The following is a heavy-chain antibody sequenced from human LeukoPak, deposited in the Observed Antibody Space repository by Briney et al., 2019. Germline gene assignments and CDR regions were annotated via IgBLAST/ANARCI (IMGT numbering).Heavy chain of an antibody. J-gene: IGHJ6*03. CDR1: RFTFSSYS. CDR2: ISSSSSYI. CDR3: ARDNSLELITGTTEDYYYYMDV. D-gene: IGHD1-20*01. Sequence: AGSLRLSCAVSRFTFSSYSMNWVRQAQGKGLEWISSISSSSSYIYYADSVKGRFTISRGNAKNSLYLQMNSLRAEDTAVYYCARDNSLELITGTTEDYYYYMDVWGKGTTVTVSS. V-gene: IGHV3-21*01.